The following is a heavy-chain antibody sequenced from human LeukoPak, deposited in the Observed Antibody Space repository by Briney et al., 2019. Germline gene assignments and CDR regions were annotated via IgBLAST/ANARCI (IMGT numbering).Heavy chain of an antibody. Sequence: SETLSLTCAVFDYSISSGYYWGWIRQSPGKGLEWIGSIYHSGSTYDNPSLKSRVTISVDTSKNQFSLKLSSVTAADTAVYYCARGTLGYGSGNWFDPWGQGTLATVSS. J-gene: IGHJ5*02. D-gene: IGHD3-10*01. CDR3: ARGTLGYGSGNWFDP. CDR1: DYSISSGYY. CDR2: IYHSGST. V-gene: IGHV4-38-2*01.